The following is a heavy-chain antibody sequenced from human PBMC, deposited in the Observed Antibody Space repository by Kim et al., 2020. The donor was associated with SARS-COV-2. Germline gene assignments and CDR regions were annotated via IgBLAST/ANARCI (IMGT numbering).Heavy chain of an antibody. Sequence: ADPVTGRFTISRDNSKNTVYLQMNSLRAEDTAVYYCAREGGYSGYDYVDYWGQGTLVTVSS. J-gene: IGHJ4*02. D-gene: IGHD5-12*01. V-gene: IGHV3-33*01. CDR3: AREGGYSGYDYVDY.